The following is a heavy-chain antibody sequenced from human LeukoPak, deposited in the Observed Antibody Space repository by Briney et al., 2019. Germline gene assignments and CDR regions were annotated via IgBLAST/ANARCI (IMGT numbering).Heavy chain of an antibody. CDR2: ISAYNGNT. D-gene: IGHD4-23*01. V-gene: IGHV1-18*01. CDR1: GYTFTSYG. Sequence: ASVKVFCKASGYTFTSYGISWVRQAPGQGFEWMGWISAYNGNTNYAQKLQGRVTMTTDTSTSTAYMELRSLRSDDTAVYYCARDGGGATVGGSDYWGQGTLVTVSS. J-gene: IGHJ4*02. CDR3: ARDGGGATVGGSDY.